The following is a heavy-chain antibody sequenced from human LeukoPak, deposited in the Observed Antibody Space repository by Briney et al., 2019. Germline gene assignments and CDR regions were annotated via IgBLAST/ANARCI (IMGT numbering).Heavy chain of an antibody. CDR1: GFTVSSNY. V-gene: IGHV3-11*04. D-gene: IGHD3-22*01. Sequence: GGSLRLSCAASGFTVSSNYMSWVRQAPGKGLEWVSYISSSGSTIYYADSVKGRFTISRDNAKNSLYLQMNSLRAEDTAVYYCARDRTTYYYDSSGYQFDYWGQGTLVTVSS. J-gene: IGHJ4*02. CDR3: ARDRTTYYYDSSGYQFDY. CDR2: ISSSGSTI.